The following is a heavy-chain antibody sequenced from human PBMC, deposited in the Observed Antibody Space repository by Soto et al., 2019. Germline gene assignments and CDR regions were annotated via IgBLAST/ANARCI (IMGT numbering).Heavy chain of an antibody. CDR2: INHSGST. J-gene: IGHJ6*03. D-gene: IGHD3-10*01. Sequence: SETLSLTCAVYGGSFSGYYWSWIRQPPGKGLEWIGEINHSGSTNYNPSLKSRVTISVDTSKNQFSLKLSSVTAADTAVYYCARAIYYGSGTYYYYMDVWGKGTTVTVSS. CDR3: ARAIYYGSGTYYYYMDV. CDR1: GGSFSGYY. V-gene: IGHV4-34*01.